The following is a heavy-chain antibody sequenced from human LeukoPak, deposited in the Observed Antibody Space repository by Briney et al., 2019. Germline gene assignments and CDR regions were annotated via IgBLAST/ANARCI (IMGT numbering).Heavy chain of an antibody. CDR2: MNPNSGNT. Sequence: ASVKVSCKASGYTFTSYDINWVRQATGQGLEWMGWMNPNSGNTGYAQKFQGRVTMTRNTSISTAYMELSRLRSDDTAVYYCARDMDSGPDFFDYWGLGTLVTVPS. V-gene: IGHV1-8*01. CDR1: GYTFTSYD. J-gene: IGHJ4*02. CDR3: ARDMDSGPDFFDY. D-gene: IGHD1-26*01.